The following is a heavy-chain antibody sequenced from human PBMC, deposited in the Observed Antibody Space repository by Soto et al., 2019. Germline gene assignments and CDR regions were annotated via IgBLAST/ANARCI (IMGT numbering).Heavy chain of an antibody. CDR2: IYYSGST. CDR3: ARRYGDYFDY. V-gene: IGHV4-39*07. CDR1: GGSISSSSFH. J-gene: IGHJ4*02. Sequence: PSETLSLTCTVSGGSISSSSFHWGWIRQPPGKGLEWIGSIYYSGSTKYNPSLKSRVTISVDSSKNQFSLKLSSVTAADTAVYYCARRYGDYFDYWGQGTRVTVSS. D-gene: IGHD4-17*01.